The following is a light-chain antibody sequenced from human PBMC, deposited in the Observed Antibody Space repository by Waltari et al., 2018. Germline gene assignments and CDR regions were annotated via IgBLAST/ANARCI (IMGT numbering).Light chain of an antibody. CDR3: QQYCNTPL. J-gene: IGKJ3*01. V-gene: IGKV4-1*01. Sequence: DIVMTQSPDSLAVSLGERATIHCKSSQNVFYSGNNKNYLAWYQQKPSHPPKLIISWASTRESGVPDRFSGSGSGTDFTLTISSLQAEDVAVYYCQQYCNTPLFGPGTKVEI. CDR2: WAS. CDR1: QNVFYSGNNKNY.